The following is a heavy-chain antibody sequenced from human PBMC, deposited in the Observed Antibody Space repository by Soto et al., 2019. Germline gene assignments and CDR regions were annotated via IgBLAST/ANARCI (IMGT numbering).Heavy chain of an antibody. D-gene: IGHD6-13*01. CDR3: GRLHEGYSSTWIDS. CDR1: GDSITSNSYF. CDR2: IYYSGTT. J-gene: IGHJ4*02. Sequence: SETLSLSCTVSGDSITSNSYFWAWIRQPPGKGLEWIGSIYYSGTTYHNPSLKSRVTISVDRSNNQFSLKLTSVTAADTAVYYCGRLHEGYSSTWIDSWGQGTLVTVSS. V-gene: IGHV4-39*01.